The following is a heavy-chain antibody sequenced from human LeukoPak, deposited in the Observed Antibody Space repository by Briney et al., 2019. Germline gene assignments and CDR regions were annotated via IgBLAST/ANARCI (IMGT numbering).Heavy chain of an antibody. Sequence: SETPSLTCTVSGGSISSYYWSWIRQPPGKGLEWIGYIYYSGSTNYNPSLKSRVTISVDTSKNQFSLKLSSVTAADTAVYYCARGVRGSTAAGTFDYWGQGTLVTVSS. CDR1: GGSISSYY. J-gene: IGHJ4*02. CDR2: IYYSGST. D-gene: IGHD6-13*01. V-gene: IGHV4-59*01. CDR3: ARGVRGSTAAGTFDY.